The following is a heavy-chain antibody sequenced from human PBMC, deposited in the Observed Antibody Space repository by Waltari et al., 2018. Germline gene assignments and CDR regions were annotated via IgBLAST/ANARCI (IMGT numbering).Heavy chain of an antibody. CDR3: ARAFGSSGYMDY. CDR2: ISSSSSYI. D-gene: IGHD3-22*01. V-gene: IGHV3-21*01. CDR1: SYS. J-gene: IGHJ4*02. Sequence: SYSMNWVRQAPGKGLEWVSSISSSSSYIYYADSVKGRFTISRDNAKNSLYLQMNSLRAEDTAVYYCARAFGSSGYMDYWGQGTLVTVSS.